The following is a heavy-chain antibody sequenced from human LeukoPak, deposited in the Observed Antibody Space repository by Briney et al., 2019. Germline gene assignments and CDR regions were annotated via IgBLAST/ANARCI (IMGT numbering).Heavy chain of an antibody. J-gene: IGHJ4*02. D-gene: IGHD3-22*01. CDR1: GGSISSYY. Sequence: SETLSLTCTVSGGSISSYYWSWIRQHPGKGLEWIGYIYYSGSTNYNPSLKSRVTISVDTSKNQFSLKLSSVTAADTAVYYCARRRDSSGYVDYWGQGTLVTVSS. CDR2: IYYSGST. V-gene: IGHV4-59*08. CDR3: ARRRDSSGYVDY.